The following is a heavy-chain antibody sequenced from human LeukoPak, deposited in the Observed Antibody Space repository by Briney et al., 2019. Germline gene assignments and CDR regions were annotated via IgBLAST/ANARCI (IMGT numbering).Heavy chain of an antibody. CDR2: IYHSGST. V-gene: IGHV4-39*07. CDR1: GGSISSSSYY. CDR3: ARIDYGDYVLGAFDI. J-gene: IGHJ3*02. D-gene: IGHD4-17*01. Sequence: SETLSLTCTVSGGSISSSSYYWGWIRQPPGKGLEWIGEIYHSGSTNYNPSLKSRVTISVDKSKNQFSLKLSSVTAADTAVYYCARIDYGDYVLGAFDIWGQGTMVTVSS.